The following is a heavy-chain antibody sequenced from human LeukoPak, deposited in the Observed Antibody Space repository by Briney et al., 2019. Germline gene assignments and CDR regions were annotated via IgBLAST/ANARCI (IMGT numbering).Heavy chain of an antibody. CDR1: GGSISSGGYS. CDR3: ARVPVGGGGGGCFDY. D-gene: IGHD2-21*01. CDR2: IYRSGST. V-gene: IGHV4-30-2*01. J-gene: IGHJ4*02. Sequence: SETLSLTCAVSGGSISSGGYSWSWIRQPPGTGLEWIGNIYRSGSTYYNPSLKSRVTISVDRSKNQCSLRLSSVTAAYTAVYYCARVPVGGGGGGCFDYWGQGTLVTVSS.